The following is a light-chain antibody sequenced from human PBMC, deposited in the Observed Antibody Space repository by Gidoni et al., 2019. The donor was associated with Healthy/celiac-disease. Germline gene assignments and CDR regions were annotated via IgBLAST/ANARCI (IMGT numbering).Light chain of an antibody. CDR3: MQALQTWT. J-gene: IGKJ1*01. Sequence: DIVMTPSPLSLPVTPGEPASISCRSSQSLLHSNGYNYLDWYLQKPGQSPQLLIYWGSNRASGVPDRFSGSGSGTDFTLKISRVEAEDVGVYYCMQALQTWTFGQGTKVEIK. CDR1: QSLLHSNGYNY. CDR2: WGS. V-gene: IGKV2-28*01.